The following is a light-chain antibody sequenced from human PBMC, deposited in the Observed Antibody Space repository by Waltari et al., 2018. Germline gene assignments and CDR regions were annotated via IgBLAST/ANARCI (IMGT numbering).Light chain of an antibody. V-gene: IGKV1-5*03. CDR1: QSIDRW. CDR2: KTS. CDR3: QQYDNLPPAFT. Sequence: DIQMTQSPSTLSASVGDRVTITCRASQSIDRWLAWHQQKPGKAPKALIYKTSSLESGVPSRFSGSGSGTEFTLTISSLQPDDFATYYCQQYDNLPPAFTFGPGTKVDIK. J-gene: IGKJ3*01.